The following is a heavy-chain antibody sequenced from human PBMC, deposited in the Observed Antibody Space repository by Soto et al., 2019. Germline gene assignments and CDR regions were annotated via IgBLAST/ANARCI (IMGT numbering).Heavy chain of an antibody. D-gene: IGHD3-10*01. V-gene: IGHV1-3*01. J-gene: IGHJ3*02. CDR3: ARDSPYLVDAFDI. Sequence: ASVKVSCKASGSTFTSYAMHWVRQAPGPRLEWMGWINAGNGNTKYSQKFQGRVTITRDTSASTAYMELCSLRSEDTAVYYCARDSPYLVDAFDIWGQGTMVTVSS. CDR2: INAGNGNT. CDR1: GSTFTSYA.